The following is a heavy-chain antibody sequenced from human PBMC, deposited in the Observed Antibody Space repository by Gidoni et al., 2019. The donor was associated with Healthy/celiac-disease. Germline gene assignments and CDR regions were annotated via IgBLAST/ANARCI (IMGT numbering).Heavy chain of an antibody. V-gene: IGHV4-38-2*01. D-gene: IGHD6-25*01. CDR3: ARGDSSAENWFDP. CDR2: IYHSGST. CDR1: GYSISSGYY. J-gene: IGHJ5*02. Sequence: QVQLQESGPGLVKPSETLSLTCAVSGYSISSGYYWGWIRQPPGKGLEWIGSIYHSGSTYYNPSLKSRVTISVDTSKNQFSLKLSSVTAADTAVYYCARGDSSAENWFDPWGQGTLVTVSS.